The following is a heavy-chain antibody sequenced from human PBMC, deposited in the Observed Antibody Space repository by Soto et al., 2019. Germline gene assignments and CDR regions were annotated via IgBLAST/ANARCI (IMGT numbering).Heavy chain of an antibody. CDR3: TTDLLLWFGELSTDY. J-gene: IGHJ4*02. V-gene: IGHV3-15*01. Sequence: EVQLVESGGGLVKPGGSLRLSCAASGFTFSNAWMSWVRQAPGKGLEWVGRIKSKTDGGTTDYAAPVKGRFTLSRDDSKYTLYLQMNSLKTEDTAVYYCTTDLLLWFGELSTDYWGQGTLVTVSS. D-gene: IGHD3-10*01. CDR2: IKSKTDGGTT. CDR1: GFTFSNAW.